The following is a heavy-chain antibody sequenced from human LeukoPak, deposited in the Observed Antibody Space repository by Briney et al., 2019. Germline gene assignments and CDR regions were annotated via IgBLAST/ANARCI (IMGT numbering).Heavy chain of an antibody. Sequence: GGSLRLSCAASGFTFDDYAMHWVRQAPGKGLEWVSGISWNSGSIGYADSVKCRFTISRDNAKNSLYLQMNSLRAEDTALYYCAKGDRRDGYNSGFDYWGQGTLVTVSS. D-gene: IGHD5-24*01. J-gene: IGHJ4*02. V-gene: IGHV3-9*01. CDR1: GFTFDDYA. CDR2: ISWNSGSI. CDR3: AKGDRRDGYNSGFDY.